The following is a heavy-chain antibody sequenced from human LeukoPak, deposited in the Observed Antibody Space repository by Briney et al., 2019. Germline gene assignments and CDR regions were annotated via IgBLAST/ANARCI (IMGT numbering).Heavy chain of an antibody. CDR2: IYYSGST. J-gene: IGHJ4*02. Sequence: SETLSLTCTVSGGSISSSSYYWGWIRQPPGKGLEWIGSIYYSGSTYYNPSLKSRVTISVDTSKNQFSLKLSSVTAADTAVYYCASLGDMPRGYWGQGTLVTVSP. D-gene: IGHD3-16*01. CDR3: ASLGDMPRGY. V-gene: IGHV4-39*07. CDR1: GGSISSSSYY.